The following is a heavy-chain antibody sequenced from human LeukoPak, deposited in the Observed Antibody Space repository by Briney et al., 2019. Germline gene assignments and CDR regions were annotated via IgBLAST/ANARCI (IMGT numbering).Heavy chain of an antibody. J-gene: IGHJ4*02. CDR1: GFTFSSYE. D-gene: IGHD1-26*01. V-gene: IGHV3-48*03. CDR2: ISSSGSTI. CDR3: ASRVSVGASGY. Sequence: GGSLRLSCAAPGFTFSSYEMNWVRQAPGKGQEWVSYISSSGSTIYYADSVKGRFTISRENAKNSLYLQMNSLRAEDTAVYYCASRVSVGASGYWGQGTLVTVSS.